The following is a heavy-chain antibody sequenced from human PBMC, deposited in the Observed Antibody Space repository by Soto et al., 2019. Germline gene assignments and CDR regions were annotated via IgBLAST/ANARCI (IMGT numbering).Heavy chain of an antibody. D-gene: IGHD3-3*01. CDR2: IYYSGST. V-gene: IGHV4-59*01. Sequence: PSETLSLTCTVSGGSISSYYWSWIRQPPGKGQEWIGYIYYSGSTNYNPSLKSRVTISVDTSKNQFSLKLSSVTAADTAVYYCARTYYDFWSGYWRWFDPWGQGTLVTVSS. CDR3: ARTYYDFWSGYWRWFDP. CDR1: GGSISSYY. J-gene: IGHJ5*02.